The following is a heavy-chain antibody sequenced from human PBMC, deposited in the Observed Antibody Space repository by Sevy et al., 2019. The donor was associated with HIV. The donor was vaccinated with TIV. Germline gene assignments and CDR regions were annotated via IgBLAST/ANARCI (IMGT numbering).Heavy chain of an antibody. CDR3: AKRGGQYDLGMDV. V-gene: IGHV3-48*03. CDR1: GFIFSSFE. J-gene: IGHJ6*02. CDR2: ISTSGSNR. D-gene: IGHD1-1*01. Sequence: GGSLRLSCAASGFIFSSFEMNWVRQAPGKGLEWVSSISTSGSNRYYQDSVKGRVTISRDNAKKSLYLQMNSLRAEDTAIYFCAKRGGQYDLGMDVWGQGTTVTVSS.